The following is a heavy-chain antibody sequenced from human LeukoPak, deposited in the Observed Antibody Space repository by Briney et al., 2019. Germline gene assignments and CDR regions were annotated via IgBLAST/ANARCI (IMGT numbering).Heavy chain of an antibody. CDR3: PRDLGYYDSSGYWLFNAFAM. CDR2: ISTGSGTI. Sequence: QPGGSLRLSCAASGFTFSTYSMNWVRQAPGKGLEWVSYISTGSGTIYYTDSVKGRFTISRDNAKNSLYLQMNSLRDEDTAVYYCPRDLGYYDSSGYWLFNAFAMWGQGTMVTVSS. J-gene: IGHJ3*02. D-gene: IGHD3-22*01. CDR1: GFTFSTYS. V-gene: IGHV3-48*02.